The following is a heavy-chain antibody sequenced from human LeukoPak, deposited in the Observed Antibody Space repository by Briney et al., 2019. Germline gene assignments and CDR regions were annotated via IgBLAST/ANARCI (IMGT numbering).Heavy chain of an antibody. CDR3: AREDNWSAFDI. Sequence: GGSLRLSCAASGFTFSTYSMNWVRQAPGKGLEWVSSISSGSVYIYYADSVKGRFTISRDNAKNSLYLQMNSLRAEDTAVYYCAREDNWSAFDIWGQGTMITVSS. V-gene: IGHV3-21*04. J-gene: IGHJ3*02. CDR2: ISSGSVYI. D-gene: IGHD1-20*01. CDR1: GFTFSTYS.